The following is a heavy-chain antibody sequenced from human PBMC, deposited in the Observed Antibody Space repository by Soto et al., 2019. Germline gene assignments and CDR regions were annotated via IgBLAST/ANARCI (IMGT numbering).Heavy chain of an antibody. CDR3: ARVYGDYVQHENWFDP. CDR2: IAYSGDT. CDR1: GGSIISADSY. D-gene: IGHD4-17*01. J-gene: IGHJ5*02. Sequence: SETLSLTCAVSGGSIISADSYWFWIRKHPGKGLEWIGYIAYSGDTYYNPSLRSRVTISVDTSKNQFSLKLSSVTAADTAVYYCARVYGDYVQHENWFDPWGQGTLVTVSS. V-gene: IGHV4-30-4*01.